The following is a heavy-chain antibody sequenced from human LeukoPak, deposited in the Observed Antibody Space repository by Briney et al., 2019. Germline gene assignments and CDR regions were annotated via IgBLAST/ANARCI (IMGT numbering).Heavy chain of an antibody. Sequence: PGGSLRLSCAASGFTFSSYWMHWVRQAPGKGLVWVSRINTDGSYTSYADSVKGRFTISRDNAKNTLYLQMNSLRAEDTALYYCAKDTWQFAPDYYYYMDVWGKGTTVTVSS. J-gene: IGHJ6*03. CDR3: AKDTWQFAPDYYYYMDV. CDR2: INTDGSYT. CDR1: GFTFSSYW. V-gene: IGHV3-74*01. D-gene: IGHD2-21*01.